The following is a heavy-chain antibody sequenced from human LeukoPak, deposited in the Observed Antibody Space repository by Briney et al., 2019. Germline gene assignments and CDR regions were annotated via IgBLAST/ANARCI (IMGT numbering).Heavy chain of an antibody. CDR3: ARVTRGSSDY. CDR1: GGSISSGSYY. J-gene: IGHJ4*02. CDR2: IYYSGST. D-gene: IGHD2-15*01. V-gene: IGHV4-61*10. Sequence: SQTLSLTCTVSGGSISSGSYYWSWIRQPAGKGLEWIGYIYYSGSTNYNPSLKSRVTISVDTSKNQFSLKLSSVTAADTAVYYCARVTRGSSDYWGQGTLVTVSS.